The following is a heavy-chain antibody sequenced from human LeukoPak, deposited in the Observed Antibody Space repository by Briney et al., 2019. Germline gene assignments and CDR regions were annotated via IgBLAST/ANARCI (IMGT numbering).Heavy chain of an antibody. V-gene: IGHV4-59*08. Sequence: SETLSLTCTVSGGSISSYYWSWIRQPPGKGLEWIGYIYYSGSTNYNPSLKSRVTISVDTSKNQFSLKLSSVTAADTAVYYCARASGYYREYYFDYWGQGTLVTVSS. D-gene: IGHD2/OR15-2a*01. CDR2: IYYSGST. CDR1: GGSISSYY. CDR3: ARASGYYREYYFDY. J-gene: IGHJ4*02.